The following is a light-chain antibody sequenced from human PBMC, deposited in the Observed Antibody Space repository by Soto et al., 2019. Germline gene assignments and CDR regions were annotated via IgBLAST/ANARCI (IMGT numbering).Light chain of an antibody. CDR1: QSISSW. V-gene: IGKV1-5*03. CDR2: KAS. J-gene: IGKJ1*01. Sequence: DIQMTQSPSTLSASVGDRVTITCRASQSISSWLAWYQQKPGKAPKLLIYKASSLESGVPSRFSGSGSGNKFTLTISSLQPDDFATYYCQQYNSYRTFGQGTKVEIK. CDR3: QQYNSYRT.